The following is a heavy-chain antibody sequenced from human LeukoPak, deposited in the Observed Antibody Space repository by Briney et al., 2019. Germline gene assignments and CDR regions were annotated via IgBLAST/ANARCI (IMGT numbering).Heavy chain of an antibody. CDR3: ARSGTLMILGYCSSTSCYAGAFDI. D-gene: IGHD2-2*01. CDR1: GYTFTSYY. CDR2: INPSGGST. Sequence: ASVKVSCKASGYTFTSYYMHWVRQAPGQGLEWMGIINPSGGSTSYAQKFQGRVTMTRDTTTSTVYMELSSLRSEDTAVYYCARSGTLMILGYCSSTSCYAGAFDIWGQGTMVTVSS. V-gene: IGHV1-46*01. J-gene: IGHJ3*02.